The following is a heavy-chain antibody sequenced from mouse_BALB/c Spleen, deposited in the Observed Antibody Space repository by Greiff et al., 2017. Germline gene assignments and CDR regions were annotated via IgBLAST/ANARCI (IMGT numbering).Heavy chain of an antibody. V-gene: IGHV1S41*01. CDR1: GYTFTSYW. D-gene: IGHD2-10*02. CDR2: IAPGSGST. CDR3: ARYVYGSYLCAY. J-gene: IGHJ3*01. Sequence: DLVKPGASVKLSCKASGYTFTSYWINWIKQRPGQGLEWIGRIAPGSGSTYYNEMFKGKATLTVDTSSSTAYMQLSSLTSEDSAVYFCARYVYGSYLCAYWGQGTLVTVSA.